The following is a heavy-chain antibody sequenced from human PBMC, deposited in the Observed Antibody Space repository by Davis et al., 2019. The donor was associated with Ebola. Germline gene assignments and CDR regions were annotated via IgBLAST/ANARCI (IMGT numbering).Heavy chain of an antibody. J-gene: IGHJ4*01. CDR1: GGSMSSGGYS. Sequence: SETLSLTCAVSGGSMSSGGYSWSWIRQPPGKGLEWIGYIYHSGSTYYNPSLKSRVTISVDTSKNQFSLKLSSVTAADTAVYYCARGLYPWELDYWGQGTLVTVSS. CDR2: IYHSGST. V-gene: IGHV4-30-2*01. CDR3: ARGLYPWELDY. D-gene: IGHD1-1*01.